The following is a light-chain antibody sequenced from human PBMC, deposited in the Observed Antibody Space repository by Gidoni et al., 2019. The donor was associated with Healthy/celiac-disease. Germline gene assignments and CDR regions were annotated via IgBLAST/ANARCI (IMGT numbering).Light chain of an antibody. J-gene: IGLJ3*02. CDR1: SPNTGSNY. Sequence: QSVLPQPPSPSGTPGQRVTTSCSGSSPNTGSNYVYWYQQRPVTAHKLLIYGNNQRPSGVPDRFSGSKSATSASLAISGLRSEDEADYYCAAWDDSLSGRVFGGGTKLTVL. V-gene: IGLV1-47*01. CDR3: AAWDDSLSGRV. CDR2: GNN.